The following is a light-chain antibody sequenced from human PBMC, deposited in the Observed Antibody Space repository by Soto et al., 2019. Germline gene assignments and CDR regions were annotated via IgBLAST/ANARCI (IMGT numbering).Light chain of an antibody. V-gene: IGLV2-14*01. Sequence: QSFLTQPASVSGSPGRSITISCTGTSSNVGGYNYVSWYQQHPGKAPKLIIYEVSNRPSGVSDRFSGSKSGNTTSLTISGLQAEDEADYYCGSYTTSSTLAVFGTGTKVTVL. CDR1: SSNVGGYNY. CDR2: EVS. CDR3: GSYTTSSTLAV. J-gene: IGLJ1*01.